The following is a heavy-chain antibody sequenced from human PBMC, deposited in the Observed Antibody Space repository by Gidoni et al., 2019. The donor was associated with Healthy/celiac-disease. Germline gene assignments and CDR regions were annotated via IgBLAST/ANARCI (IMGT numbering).Heavy chain of an antibody. J-gene: IGHJ4*02. D-gene: IGHD6-19*01. CDR1: GGPTSSGSYD. Sequence: QVQLQESGPGLVKPSQTLSLTCTVSGGPTSSGSYDWSWIRPPAGKGLELIGRIYTSGSTNYNPSLKSRVTISVDTSKNQFSLKLSSVTAADTAVYYCARGIAVAGPYFDYWGQGTLVTVSS. CDR2: IYTSGST. CDR3: ARGIAVAGPYFDY. V-gene: IGHV4-61*02.